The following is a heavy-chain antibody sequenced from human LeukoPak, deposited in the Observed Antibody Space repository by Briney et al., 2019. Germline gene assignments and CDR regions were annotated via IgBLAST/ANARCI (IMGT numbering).Heavy chain of an antibody. Sequence: PSETLSLTCAVSGGSISSGGYSWSWIRQPPGKGLEWIGYIYHSGSTYYNPSLKSRVTISVDTSKNQFSLKLSSVTAADTAVYYCARDVLIVLAVAGTRWFDPWGQGTLVTVSS. CDR3: ARDVLIVLAVAGTRWFDP. D-gene: IGHD6-19*01. V-gene: IGHV4-30-2*01. CDR1: GGSISSGGYS. J-gene: IGHJ5*02. CDR2: IYHSGST.